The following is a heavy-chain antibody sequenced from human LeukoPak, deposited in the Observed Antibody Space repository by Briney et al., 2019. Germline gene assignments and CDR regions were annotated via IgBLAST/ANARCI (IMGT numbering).Heavy chain of an antibody. CDR2: IVVGSGNT. D-gene: IGHD1-26*01. CDR1: GFTFTSSA. Sequence: ASGKVSCKASGFTFTSSAIQWVRQARGQRLGWIGWIVVGSGNTNYAQKFQERVTSTRDMSTSTAYMELSSLRSEDTAVYYCAADLYSGSYNDFDYWGQGTLVTVSS. CDR3: AADLYSGSYNDFDY. J-gene: IGHJ4*02. V-gene: IGHV1-58*02.